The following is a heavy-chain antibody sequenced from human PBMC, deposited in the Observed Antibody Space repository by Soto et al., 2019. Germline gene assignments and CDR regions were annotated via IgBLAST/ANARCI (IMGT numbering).Heavy chain of an antibody. Sequence: GGSLRLSCPASGFTFSGYAMSWVRQAPGKGLEWVSAISGSGGSTYYADSVKGRFTISRDNSKNTLYLQMNSLRAEDTAVYYCAXGVRYCSSTSCYVSSYGMDVWGQGTTVTVPS. V-gene: IGHV3-23*01. CDR2: ISGSGGST. CDR3: AXGVRYCSSTSCYVSSYGMDV. J-gene: IGHJ6*02. CDR1: GFTFSGYA. D-gene: IGHD2-2*01.